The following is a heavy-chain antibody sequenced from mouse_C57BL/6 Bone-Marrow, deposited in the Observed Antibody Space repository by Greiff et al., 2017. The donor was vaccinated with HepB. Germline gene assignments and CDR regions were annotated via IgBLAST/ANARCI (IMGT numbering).Heavy chain of an antibody. CDR3: ARDSLYYYFDY. V-gene: IGHV5-4*01. J-gene: IGHJ2*01. CDR1: GFTFSSYA. Sequence: EVKLVESGGGLVKPGGSLKLSCAASGFTFSSYAMSWVRQTPEKRLEWVATISDGGSYTYYPDNVKGRFTISRDNAKNNLYLQMSHLKSEDTAMYYCARDSLYYYFDYWGQGTTLTVSS. D-gene: IGHD6-2*01. CDR2: ISDGGSYT.